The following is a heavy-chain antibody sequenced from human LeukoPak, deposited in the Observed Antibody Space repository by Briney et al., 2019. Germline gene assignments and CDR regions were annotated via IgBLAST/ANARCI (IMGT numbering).Heavy chain of an antibody. J-gene: IGHJ3*02. Sequence: GGSLRLSCAASGFTFSDHYMDWVRQAPGKGLEWLANIKQDGSEKYYVDSVKGRFTISRDNPKNSLYLQMNSLRAEDTAVYYCARYSGNYRAFDIWGQGTMVTVSS. D-gene: IGHD1-26*01. CDR3: ARYSGNYRAFDI. V-gene: IGHV3-7*03. CDR1: GFTFSDHY. CDR2: IKQDGSEK.